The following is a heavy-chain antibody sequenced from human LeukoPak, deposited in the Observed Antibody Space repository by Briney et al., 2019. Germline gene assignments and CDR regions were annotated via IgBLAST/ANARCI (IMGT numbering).Heavy chain of an antibody. CDR1: GGSISSSSYY. CDR2: IYYSGST. D-gene: IGHD2-2*01. Sequence: PSETLSLTCTVSGGSISSSSYYWGWIRQPPGKGLEWIGSIYYSGSTYYNPSLKSRVTISVDTSKNQFSLKLSSVTAADTAVYYCARVSTPHLPAATLNWFDPWGQGTLVTVSS. CDR3: ARVSTPHLPAATLNWFDP. V-gene: IGHV4-39*07. J-gene: IGHJ5*02.